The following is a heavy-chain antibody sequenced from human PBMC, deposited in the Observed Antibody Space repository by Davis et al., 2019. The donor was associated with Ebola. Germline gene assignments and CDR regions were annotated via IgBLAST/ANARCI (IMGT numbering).Heavy chain of an antibody. CDR2: ISSSGTTT. D-gene: IGHD4-23*01. Sequence: SCKASGGTFSSYAMTWVRQAPGKGLEWVSGISSSGTTTYYVDSVKGRFTISRDNSKNTLYLQMNSLRAEDTAAYYCASVGGGWGQGTLVTVSS. CDR3: ASVGGG. CDR1: GGTFSSYA. V-gene: IGHV3-23*01. J-gene: IGHJ4*02.